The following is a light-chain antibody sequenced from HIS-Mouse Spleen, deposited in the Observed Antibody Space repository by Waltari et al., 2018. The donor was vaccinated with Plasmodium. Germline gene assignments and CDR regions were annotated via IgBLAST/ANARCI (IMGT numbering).Light chain of an antibody. CDR1: QSISSY. Sequence: DIQMTQSPSSLSASVGDRVTITCRASQSISSYFKWYQQKPGQAPKLLIYAASSLQSGVPSRFSGSGSGTDFTLTISSLQAEDFATYYCQPSYSTPLTFGGGTKVAIK. V-gene: IGKV1-39*01. CDR3: QPSYSTPLT. J-gene: IGKJ4*01. CDR2: AAS.